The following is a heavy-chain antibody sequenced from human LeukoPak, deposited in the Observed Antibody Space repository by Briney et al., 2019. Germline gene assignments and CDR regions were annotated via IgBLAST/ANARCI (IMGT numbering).Heavy chain of an antibody. J-gene: IGHJ4*02. V-gene: IGHV4-4*02. CDR3: ARDSSGRFSFDY. CDR1: GGSISSSNW. Sequence: SETLSLTCAVSGGSISSSNWWSWVRQPPGKGLEWIGEIYHSGSTNYNPPLKSRVTISVDKSKNQFSLKLSSATAADTAVYYCARDSSGRFSFDYWGQGTLVTVSS. CDR2: IYHSGST. D-gene: IGHD6-19*01.